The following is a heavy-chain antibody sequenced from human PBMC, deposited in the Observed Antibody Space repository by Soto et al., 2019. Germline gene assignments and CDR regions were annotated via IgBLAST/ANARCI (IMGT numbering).Heavy chain of an antibody. CDR1: GYSFTSYW. Sequence: GESLKISCKGSGYSFTSYWIGWVRQMPGKGLEWIGIIYPGDSDTRYSPSFQGQVTISADKSISTAYLQWSSLKASDTAMYYCASTDTVTTWAFDYWGQGTLVTVSS. J-gene: IGHJ4*02. V-gene: IGHV5-51*01. CDR2: IYPGDSDT. CDR3: ASTDTVTTWAFDY. D-gene: IGHD4-17*01.